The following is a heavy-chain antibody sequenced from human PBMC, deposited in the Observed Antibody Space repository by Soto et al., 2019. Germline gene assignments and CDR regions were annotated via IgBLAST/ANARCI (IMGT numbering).Heavy chain of an antibody. CDR2: ISSSGSTI. CDR3: ARVIEGLPSTYYYYYGMDV. V-gene: IGHV3-11*01. CDR1: GFTFSDYY. D-gene: IGHD5-12*01. J-gene: IGHJ6*02. Sequence: GGSLRLSCAASGFTFSDYYMSWIRQAPGKGLEWVSYISSSGSTIYYADSVKGRFTISRDNAKNSLYLQMNSLRAEDTAVYYCARVIEGLPSTYYYYYGMDVWGQGTTVTVPS.